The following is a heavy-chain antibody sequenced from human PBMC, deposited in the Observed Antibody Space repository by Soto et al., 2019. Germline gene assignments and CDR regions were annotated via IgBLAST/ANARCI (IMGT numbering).Heavy chain of an antibody. CDR2: ISYDGSNK. V-gene: IGHV3-30*03. Sequence: QVQLVESGGGVVQPGRSLRLSCAASGFTFSSYGIHWVRQAPGKGLEWVAVISYDGSNKYYADSVKGRFTISRDNSKSTLFLQMNSLRAEDTAVYYCARQYYDTSGYYADYWGLGTLVTVSS. CDR3: ARQYYDTSGYYADY. D-gene: IGHD3-22*01. J-gene: IGHJ4*02. CDR1: GFTFSSYG.